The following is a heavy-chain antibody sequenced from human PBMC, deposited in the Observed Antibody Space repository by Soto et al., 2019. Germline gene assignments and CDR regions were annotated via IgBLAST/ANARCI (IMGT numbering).Heavy chain of an antibody. CDR3: VGGQYYFDY. D-gene: IGHD3-10*01. J-gene: IGHJ4*02. V-gene: IGHV3-30*03. CDR1: GFPFTSYG. Sequence: VQLVESGGGVVQPGRSLRLSCAASGFPFTSYGMHWVREGPDKGLEWVAIISYDGSDKYYADSVKGRFTISRDNSKNTLYLQMNSLSPEDTALYYCVGGQYYFDYRGQGTLVIVSS. CDR2: ISYDGSDK.